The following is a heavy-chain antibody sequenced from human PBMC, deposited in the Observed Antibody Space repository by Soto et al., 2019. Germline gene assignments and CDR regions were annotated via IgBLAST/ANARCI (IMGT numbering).Heavy chain of an antibody. CDR3: ARGYYESSDYYVVSPIFVY. D-gene: IGHD3-22*01. J-gene: IGHJ4*02. CDR2: IYYSGTT. V-gene: IGHV4-30-4*01. CDR1: GGSISSDDYY. Sequence: SETLSLTCTVSGGSISSDDYYWRGIRQPPGKGLEWIGYIYYSGTTYYSPSLKSRLSISLDTPKNQFSLKLSSVTAADTAVYYCARGYYESSDYYVVSPIFVYGGQGTLVTVFS.